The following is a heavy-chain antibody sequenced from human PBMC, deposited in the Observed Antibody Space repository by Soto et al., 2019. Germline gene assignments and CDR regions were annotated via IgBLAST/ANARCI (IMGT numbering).Heavy chain of an antibody. CDR3: ARAWVVVTAPDY. Sequence: ASVKVSCKASGYALTGYAMHWVRQAPGQRLEWMGWINAGNGNTKYSQKFQGRVTITRDTSASTAYMELSSLRSEDTAVYYCARAWVVVTAPDYWGQGTLVTVSS. CDR2: INAGNGNT. CDR1: GYALTGYA. J-gene: IGHJ4*02. V-gene: IGHV1-3*01. D-gene: IGHD2-21*02.